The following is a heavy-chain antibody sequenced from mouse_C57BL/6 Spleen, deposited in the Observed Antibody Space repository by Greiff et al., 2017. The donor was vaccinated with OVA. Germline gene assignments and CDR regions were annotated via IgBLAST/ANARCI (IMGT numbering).Heavy chain of an antibody. D-gene: IGHD1-2*01. CDR2: IDPNSGGT. Sequence: VQLQQPGAELVKPGASVKLSCKASGYTFTSYWMHWVKQRPGRGLEWIVRIDPNSGGTKYNEKFKSKATLTVDKPSSTAYMQLSSLTSEDSAVYYCASLNYGSAMDYWGQGTSVTVSS. V-gene: IGHV1-72*01. J-gene: IGHJ4*01. CDR3: ASLNYGSAMDY. CDR1: GYTFTSYW.